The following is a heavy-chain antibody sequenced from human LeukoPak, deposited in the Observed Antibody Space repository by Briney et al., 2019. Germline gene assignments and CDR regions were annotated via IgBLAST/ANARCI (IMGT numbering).Heavy chain of an antibody. D-gene: IGHD3-16*01. CDR2: INPSGGST. Sequence: ASGKVSCKASGYTFTSYYMHWVRQAPGQGLEWMGIINPSGGSTSYAQKFQGRVTMTRDTSTSTVYMELSSLRSEDTAVYYCARDPPDYIAFDIWGQGTMVTVSS. V-gene: IGHV1-46*01. CDR3: ARDPPDYIAFDI. J-gene: IGHJ3*02. CDR1: GYTFTSYY.